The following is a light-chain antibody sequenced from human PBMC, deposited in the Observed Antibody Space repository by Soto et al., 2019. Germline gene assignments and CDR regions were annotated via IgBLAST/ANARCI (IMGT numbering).Light chain of an antibody. CDR3: LQHNTYPWT. CDR2: SSS. Sequence: DIQMTQSPSSLSASVGDRVTITCWASQDIRYNVGWFQQKPGEGPKRLIYSSSHLQSGVPSRFSANSSGTEFTLTINSLQPEDFASYFCLQHNTYPWTFGQGTKVII. CDR1: QDIRYN. J-gene: IGKJ1*01. V-gene: IGKV1-17*01.